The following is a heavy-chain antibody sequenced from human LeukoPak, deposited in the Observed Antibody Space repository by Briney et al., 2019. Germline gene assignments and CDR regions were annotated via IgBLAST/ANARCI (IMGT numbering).Heavy chain of an antibody. D-gene: IGHD1-26*01. V-gene: IGHV1-2*02. CDR1: GYTFTVYY. Sequence: ASVKVSCKASGYTFTVYYMHWVRQAPGQGLEWMGWINPNSGGTNYAQKFQGRVTMTRDTSISTAYMELSRLRSDDTAVYYCARGVVGASSPLDYWGQGTLVTVSS. J-gene: IGHJ4*02. CDR2: INPNSGGT. CDR3: ARGVVGASSPLDY.